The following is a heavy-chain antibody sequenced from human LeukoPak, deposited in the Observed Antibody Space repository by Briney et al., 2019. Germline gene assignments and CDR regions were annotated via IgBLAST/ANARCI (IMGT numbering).Heavy chain of an antibody. CDR2: ISGSGGST. J-gene: IGHJ4*02. Sequence: GGSLGLSCAASGFTFSSYAMSWVRQAPGKGLEWVSAISGSGGSTYYADSVKGRFTISRDNSKNTLYVQMNSLRAEDTAVYYCAKLDWTTVTTGYFDYWGQGTLVTVSS. CDR3: AKLDWTTVTTGYFDY. D-gene: IGHD4-17*01. CDR1: GFTFSSYA. V-gene: IGHV3-23*01.